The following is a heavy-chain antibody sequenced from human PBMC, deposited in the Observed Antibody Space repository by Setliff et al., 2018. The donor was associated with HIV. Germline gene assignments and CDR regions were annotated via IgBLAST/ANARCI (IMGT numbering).Heavy chain of an antibody. CDR3: ARAPGPPWIQLWLTYFDY. J-gene: IGHJ4*02. D-gene: IGHD5-18*01. Sequence: ASVKVSCKASGYTFTGYYIHWVRQAPGQGLEWMGWINPNSGDTNYAQRFRGRVTMTRDTSISTAYMELSRLRSDDTAVFYCARAPGPPWIQLWLTYFDYRGRGTLVTVSS. CDR2: INPNSGDT. CDR1: GYTFTGYY. V-gene: IGHV1-2*02.